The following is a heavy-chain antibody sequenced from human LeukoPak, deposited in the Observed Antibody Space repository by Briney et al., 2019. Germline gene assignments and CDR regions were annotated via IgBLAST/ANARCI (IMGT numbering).Heavy chain of an antibody. CDR1: GFTFSSYA. J-gene: IGHJ5*02. V-gene: IGHV3-30*04. CDR3: ARAPAYYDFWSGYQSRYNWFDP. CDR2: ISYDGSNK. Sequence: AGGSLRLSCAASGFTFSSYAMHWVRQAPGKGLEWVAVISYDGSNKYCADSVKGRFTISRDNSKNTLYLQMNSLRAEDTAVYYCARAPAYYDFWSGYQSRYNWFDPWGQGTLVTVSS. D-gene: IGHD3-3*01.